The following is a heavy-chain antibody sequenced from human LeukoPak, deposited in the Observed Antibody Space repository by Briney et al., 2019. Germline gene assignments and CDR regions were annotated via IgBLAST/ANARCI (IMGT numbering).Heavy chain of an antibody. Sequence: GGSLRLSCAASGFTFISYWMSWVRQAPGKGLEWVADIKQDGSAKNYVDSVKGRFTISRDNAKNSLYLQLNSLRAEDTAVYYCAGCAGNSCYFDYWGQGTLVIVSS. CDR1: GFTFISYW. CDR2: IKQDGSAK. D-gene: IGHD1-1*01. V-gene: IGHV3-7*01. J-gene: IGHJ4*02. CDR3: AGCAGNSCYFDY.